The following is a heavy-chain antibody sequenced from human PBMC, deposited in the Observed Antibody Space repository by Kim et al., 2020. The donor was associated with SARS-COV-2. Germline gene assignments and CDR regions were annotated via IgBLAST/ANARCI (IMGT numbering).Heavy chain of an antibody. V-gene: IGHV4-39*07. CDR1: GGSISSSSYY. CDR3: ARGVAAAEFGEENWFDP. D-gene: IGHD6-13*01. CDR2: IYYSGST. Sequence: SETLSLTCTVSGGSISSSSYYWGWIRQPPGKGLEWIGSIYYSGSTYYNPSLKSRVTISVDTSKNQFSLKLSSVTAADTAVYYCARGVAAAEFGEENWFDPWGQGTLVTVSS. J-gene: IGHJ5*02.